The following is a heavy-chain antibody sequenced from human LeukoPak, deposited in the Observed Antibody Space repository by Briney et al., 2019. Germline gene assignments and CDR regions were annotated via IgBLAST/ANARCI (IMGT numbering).Heavy chain of an antibody. CDR2: MNPNSGNT. Sequence: ASVKVSCKSSGYTFTSYDINWVRQATGQGLEWMGWMNPNSGNTGYAQKFQGRVTMTRNTSISTAYMELSSLRSEDTAVYYCARNYYDYGPCLDYWGQGTLVTVSS. D-gene: IGHD3-16*01. V-gene: IGHV1-8*01. CDR1: GYTFTSYD. CDR3: ARNYYDYGPCLDY. J-gene: IGHJ4*02.